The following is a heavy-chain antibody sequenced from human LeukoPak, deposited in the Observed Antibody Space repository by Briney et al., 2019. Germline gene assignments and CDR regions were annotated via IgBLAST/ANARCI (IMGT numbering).Heavy chain of an antibody. D-gene: IGHD6-6*01. CDR1: GFTVITNY. V-gene: IGHV3-66*01. CDR3: ARYSSSIAAFDY. Sequence: GGSLRLSCAASGFTVITNYMSWVRQAPGKGLEWVSVIYSDGTTHYADSVKGRFTISRDNSKNTLYLQMNSLRAEDTAVYYCARYSSSIAAFDYWGQGTLVTVSS. CDR2: IYSDGTT. J-gene: IGHJ4*02.